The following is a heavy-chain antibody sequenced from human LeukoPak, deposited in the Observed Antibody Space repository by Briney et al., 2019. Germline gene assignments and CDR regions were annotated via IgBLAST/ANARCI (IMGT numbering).Heavy chain of an antibody. CDR1: GGSIGSYY. Sequence: SETLSLTCTVSGGSIGSYYWSWIRQPPGKGLEWIGEINHSGSTNYNPSLKSRVTISVDTSKNQFSLKLSSVTAADTAVYYCARLLSIAVAGWGQGTLVTVSS. D-gene: IGHD6-19*01. V-gene: IGHV4-34*01. CDR3: ARLLSIAVAG. J-gene: IGHJ4*02. CDR2: INHSGST.